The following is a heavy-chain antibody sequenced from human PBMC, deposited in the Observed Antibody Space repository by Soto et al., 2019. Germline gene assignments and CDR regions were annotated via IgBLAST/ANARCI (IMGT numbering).Heavy chain of an antibody. J-gene: IGHJ6*02. CDR2: INPNGGST. CDR3: ARDYRIADV. CDR1: GYSFTSYF. D-gene: IGHD3-16*02. V-gene: IGHV1-46*01. Sequence: ASVKVSCKASGYSFTSYFMHWVRQAPGQGLEWMGIINPNGGSTTYAQKFQGRLTMTRDTSTSTVYMELSSLRSEDTVVYYCARDYRIADVSAQRTTVTGSS.